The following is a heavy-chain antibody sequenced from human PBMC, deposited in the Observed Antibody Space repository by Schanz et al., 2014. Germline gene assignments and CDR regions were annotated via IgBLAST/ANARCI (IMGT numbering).Heavy chain of an antibody. D-gene: IGHD2-2*01. CDR2: IWYNGSNK. Sequence: QVQLVESGGGVVQPGRSLRLSCAASGFTFSKYGVHWVRQAPGKGLEWVAVIWYNGSNKYYADSVRGRFTISRDNAKNSLYLQMNSLSAEDTAVYYCAKVAPAATYLDSWGLGTLVTVSS. CDR1: GFTFSKYG. J-gene: IGHJ4*02. CDR3: AKVAPAATYLDS. V-gene: IGHV3-33*06.